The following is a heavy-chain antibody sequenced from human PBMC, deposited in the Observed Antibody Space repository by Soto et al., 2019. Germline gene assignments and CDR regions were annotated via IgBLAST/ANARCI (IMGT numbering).Heavy chain of an antibody. J-gene: IGHJ4*02. CDR3: ARSVSGSPDN. CDR1: GFTLSDHY. V-gene: IGHV3-72*01. D-gene: IGHD1-26*01. Sequence: EVQLVESGGGLVQPGGSLRLSCAASGFTLSDHYMDWVRQAPGKGLEWVGRTKNKANRYTTEYAASVNGRFTISRDDSKNSLYLQMNSLKTEDTTVYYCARSVSGSPDNWGQGTLVTVSS. CDR2: TKNKANRYTT.